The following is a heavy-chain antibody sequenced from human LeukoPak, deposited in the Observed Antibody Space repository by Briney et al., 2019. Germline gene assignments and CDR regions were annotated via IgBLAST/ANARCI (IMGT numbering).Heavy chain of an antibody. J-gene: IGHJ4*02. D-gene: IGHD2-2*01. Sequence: ASVKVSCKASGYTFTSYGITWVRQSPGQGLECMGWISAYNGDTKYAQKFQGRVTMTTDTSTSTAYMELRSLRSDDTAVYFCGRGRYCSSTSCYDFDYWGQGTLVTVSS. V-gene: IGHV1-18*01. CDR2: ISAYNGDT. CDR1: GYTFTSYG. CDR3: GRGRYCSSTSCYDFDY.